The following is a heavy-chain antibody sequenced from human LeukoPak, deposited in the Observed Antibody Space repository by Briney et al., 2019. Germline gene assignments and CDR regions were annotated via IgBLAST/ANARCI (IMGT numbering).Heavy chain of an antibody. CDR3: AKREGPYYFDY. V-gene: IGHV3-23*01. Sequence: ADSVKGRFTISRDNSKNTVFLQMNSLRAEDTAVYYCAKREGPYYFDYWGQGTLVTVSS. D-gene: IGHD5-24*01. J-gene: IGHJ4*02.